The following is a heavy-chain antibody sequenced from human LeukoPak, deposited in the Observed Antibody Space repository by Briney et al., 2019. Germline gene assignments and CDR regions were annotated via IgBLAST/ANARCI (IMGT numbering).Heavy chain of an antibody. CDR2: ISSSSSYI. J-gene: IGHJ4*02. CDR1: GFTFSSYS. Sequence: GGCLRLSCAASGFTFSSYSMNWVRQAPGKGLEWVSSISSSSSYIYYADSVKGRFTISRDNAKNSLYLQMNSLRAEDTAVYYCARGVTKEIAAAESDYWGQGTLVTVSS. CDR3: ARGVTKEIAAAESDY. V-gene: IGHV3-21*01. D-gene: IGHD6-13*01.